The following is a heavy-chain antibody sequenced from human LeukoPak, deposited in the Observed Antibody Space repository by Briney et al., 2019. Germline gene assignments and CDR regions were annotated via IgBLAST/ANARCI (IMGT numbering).Heavy chain of an antibody. Sequence: GKSLRLSCAASGFTFSNYGMHWVRQAPGKGLEWVAVIWYDGSNKFYADSVKGRFTISRDNSKNTLYLQMNSLRAEDTAVYYCARETTTLDYWGQGTLVTVSS. CDR1: GFTFSNYG. CDR2: IWYDGSNK. V-gene: IGHV3-33*01. CDR3: ARETTTLDY. J-gene: IGHJ4*02. D-gene: IGHD1-26*01.